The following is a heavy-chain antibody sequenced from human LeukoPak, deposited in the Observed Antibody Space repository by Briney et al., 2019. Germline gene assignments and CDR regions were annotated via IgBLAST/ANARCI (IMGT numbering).Heavy chain of an antibody. Sequence: GGSLRLSCAASGFTFSSYAMSWVRQAPGKGLEWVSAISGSGGSTYYADSVKGRFTISRDNSKNTLYLQMNSLRAEDTAVYYCATDIAVAGTEGYWGQGTLVTVSS. D-gene: IGHD6-19*01. CDR3: ATDIAVAGTEGY. J-gene: IGHJ4*02. CDR1: GFTFSSYA. V-gene: IGHV3-23*01. CDR2: ISGSGGST.